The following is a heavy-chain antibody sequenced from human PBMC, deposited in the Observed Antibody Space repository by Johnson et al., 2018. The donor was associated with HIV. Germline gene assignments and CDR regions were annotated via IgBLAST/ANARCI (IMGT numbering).Heavy chain of an antibody. D-gene: IGHD6-13*01. CDR1: GFTFSSYA. J-gene: IGHJ3*02. CDR3: AKCIWGSSLIDAFDI. CDR2: IRYDGSNK. V-gene: IGHV3-30*02. Sequence: QVQLVESGGGVVQPGRSLRLSCAASGFTFSSYAMHWVRQAPGKGLEWVAFIRYDGSNKYYADSVKGRFTISRDNSKNTLYLQMNSLRAEDTAIYYCAKCIWGSSLIDAFDIWGQGTMVTVSS.